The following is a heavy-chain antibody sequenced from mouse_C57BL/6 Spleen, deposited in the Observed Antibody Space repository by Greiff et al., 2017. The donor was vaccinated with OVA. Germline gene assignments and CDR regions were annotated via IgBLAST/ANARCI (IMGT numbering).Heavy chain of an antibody. CDR1: GYTFTSYW. CDR3: ARLGLTGYYFDY. V-gene: IGHV1-52*01. J-gene: IGHJ2*01. CDR2: IDPSDSET. D-gene: IGHD4-1*01. Sequence: VQLQESGAELVRPGSSVKLSCKASGYTFTSYWMHWVKQRPIQGLEWIGNIDPSDSETHYNQKFKDKATLTVDKSSSTAYMQLSSLTSEDSAVYYCARLGLTGYYFDYWGQGTTLTVSS.